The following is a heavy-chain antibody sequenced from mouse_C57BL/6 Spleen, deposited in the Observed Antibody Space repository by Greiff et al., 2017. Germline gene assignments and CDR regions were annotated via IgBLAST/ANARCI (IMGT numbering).Heavy chain of an antibody. CDR1: GYTFTSYW. V-gene: IGHV1-74*01. J-gene: IGHJ1*03. CDR2: IHPSDSDT. CDR3: AIEDGYYPYWYFDV. D-gene: IGHD2-3*01. Sequence: VQLQQPGAELVKPGASVKVSCKASGYTFTSYWMHWVKQRPGQGLEWIGRIHPSDSDTNYNQKFKGKATLTVDKSSSTAYMQLSSLTSEDSAVYYCAIEDGYYPYWYFDVWGTGTTVTVSS.